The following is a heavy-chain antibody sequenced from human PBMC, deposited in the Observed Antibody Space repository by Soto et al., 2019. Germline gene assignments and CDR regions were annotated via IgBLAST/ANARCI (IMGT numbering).Heavy chain of an antibody. CDR2: IIPIFGTA. Sequence: SVKVSCKASGGTFSSYAISWVRQAPGQGLEWMGGIIPIFGTANYAQKFQGRVTITADESTSTAYMELSSLRSEDTAVYYCARGPYSGYHSYYYYGMDVWGQGTTVTVSS. V-gene: IGHV1-69*13. CDR1: GGTFSSYA. D-gene: IGHD5-12*01. J-gene: IGHJ6*02. CDR3: ARGPYSGYHSYYYYGMDV.